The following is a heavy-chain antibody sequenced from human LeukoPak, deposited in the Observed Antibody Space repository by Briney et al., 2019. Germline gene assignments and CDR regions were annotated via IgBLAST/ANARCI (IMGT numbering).Heavy chain of an antibody. CDR2: IYYSGST. V-gene: IGHV4-39*07. CDR1: GGSISSSSYY. Sequence: SETLSLTCTVSGGSISSSSYYWGWIRQPPGKGLEWIGSIYYSGSTYYNPSLKSRATISVDTSKNQFSLKLSSVTAADTAVYYCAREGALLGFNWFDPWGQGTLVTVSS. CDR3: AREGALLGFNWFDP. J-gene: IGHJ5*02. D-gene: IGHD2-15*01.